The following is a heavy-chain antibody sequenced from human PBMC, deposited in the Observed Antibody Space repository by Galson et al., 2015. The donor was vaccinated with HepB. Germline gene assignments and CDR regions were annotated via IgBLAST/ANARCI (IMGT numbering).Heavy chain of an antibody. Sequence: SLRLSCAASGFTFSSYAMSWVRQAPGKGLEWVSAISGSGGNTYYADSVKGRFTISRDNAKNTLYVQMNSLRAEDTAVYYCARGSAWIAAACTLDYWGQGTLVTVSS. CDR3: ARGSAWIAAACTLDY. V-gene: IGHV3-23*01. D-gene: IGHD6-13*01. J-gene: IGHJ4*02. CDR2: ISGSGGNT. CDR1: GFTFSSYA.